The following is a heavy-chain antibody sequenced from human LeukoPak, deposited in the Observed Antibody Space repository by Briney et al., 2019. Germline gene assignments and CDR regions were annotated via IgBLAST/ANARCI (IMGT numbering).Heavy chain of an antibody. Sequence: GGSLRLSCAASGFTFSSYSMNWVRQAPGKGLEWVSSISSSSSYIYYADSVKGRFTISRDNAKNSLYLQMNSLRAEDTAVYYCARDTSSSERFLEWLLSYYFDYWGQGTLVTVSS. J-gene: IGHJ4*02. CDR1: GFTFSSYS. CDR2: ISSSSSYI. V-gene: IGHV3-21*01. D-gene: IGHD3-3*01. CDR3: ARDTSSSERFLEWLLSYYFDY.